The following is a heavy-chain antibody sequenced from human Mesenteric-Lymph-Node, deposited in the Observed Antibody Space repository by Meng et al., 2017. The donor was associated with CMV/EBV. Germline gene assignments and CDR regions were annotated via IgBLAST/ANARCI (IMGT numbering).Heavy chain of an antibody. Sequence: GESLMIPCAASGFRLSAYEMNWVRQAPGKGLEWGSYISKSGTTLYYGDSVKGRFTISRDNAKNSLYLQMNSLRAEDTAIYYCTANDRERPGSYWGQGTLVTVSS. CDR3: TANDRERPGSY. V-gene: IGHV3-48*03. CDR1: GFRLSAYE. J-gene: IGHJ4*02. CDR2: ISKSGTTL. D-gene: IGHD1-1*01.